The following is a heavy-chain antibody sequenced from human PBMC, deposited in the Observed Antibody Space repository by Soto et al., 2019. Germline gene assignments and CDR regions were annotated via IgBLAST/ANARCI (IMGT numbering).Heavy chain of an antibody. CDR2: IYYSGST. CDR1: GGSISSSSYY. J-gene: IGHJ4*02. V-gene: IGHV4-39*01. D-gene: IGHD3-22*01. CDR3: YYYDSSGYYWGFDY. Sequence: QLQLQESGPGLVKPSETLSLTCTVSGGSISSSSYYWGWIRQPPGKGLEWIGSIYYSGSTYYNPSLKSRVTISVDTSKNQFSLKLSSVTAADTAVYYPYYYDSSGYYWGFDYWGQGTLVTVSS.